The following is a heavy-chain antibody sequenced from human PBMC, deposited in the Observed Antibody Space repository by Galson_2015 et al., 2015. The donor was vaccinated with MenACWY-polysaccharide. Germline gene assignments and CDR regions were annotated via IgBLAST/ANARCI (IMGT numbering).Heavy chain of an antibody. CDR1: GFTVTNND. CDR3: ARAYDYVFDN. J-gene: IGHJ4*02. Sequence: SLRLSCAASGFTVTNNDMTWVRQAPGKGLEWVSNIYSGGNTYYADSVKGRFIVSRDNSKNTLYLQMNSLRAEDTAVYHCARAYDYVFDNWGQGTLFTVSS. D-gene: IGHD3-16*01. CDR2: IYSGGNT. V-gene: IGHV3-66*02.